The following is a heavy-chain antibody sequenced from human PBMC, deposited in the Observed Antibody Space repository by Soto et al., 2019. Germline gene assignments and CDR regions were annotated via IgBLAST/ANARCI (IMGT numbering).Heavy chain of an antibody. Sequence: SVKVSCKASGVTFGSYAISWVRQAPGQGLEWMGGIIPIFGTANYAQKFQGRVTITADESTSTAYMELSSLRSEDTAVYYCAREGIGYCSGGSCSWFDPWGQGTLVTVSS. CDR3: AREGIGYCSGGSCSWFDP. CDR1: GVTFGSYA. V-gene: IGHV1-69*13. CDR2: IIPIFGTA. J-gene: IGHJ5*02. D-gene: IGHD2-15*01.